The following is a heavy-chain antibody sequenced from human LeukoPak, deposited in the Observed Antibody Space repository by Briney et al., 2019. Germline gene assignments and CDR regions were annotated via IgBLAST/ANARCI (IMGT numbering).Heavy chain of an antibody. D-gene: IGHD5-24*01. CDR1: GGPISNYY. Sequence: SETLSLTCTVSGGPISNYYWSWVRQPPGKGLEWIGYVYDSGSTNYNPSLKSRVTISIDTSKNQSSLKLSSVTAADTAVYYCARHVLGYTSIGYWGQGTLVTVSS. CDR3: ARHVLGYTSIGY. V-gene: IGHV4-59*08. J-gene: IGHJ4*02. CDR2: VYDSGST.